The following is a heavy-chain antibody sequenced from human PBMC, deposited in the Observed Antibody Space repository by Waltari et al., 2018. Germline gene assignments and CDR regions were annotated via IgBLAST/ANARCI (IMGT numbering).Heavy chain of an antibody. J-gene: IGHJ6*02. CDR1: GFTFDDYG. Sequence: EVQLVESGGGVVRPGGSLRLSCAASGFTFDDYGMSWVRQAPGKGLEWVPGINGNGGSTGYADSVKGRFTISRDNAKNSLYLQMNSLRAEDTALYYCAGSAASGPVAQPYYYYGMDVWGQGTTVTVSS. CDR3: AGSAASGPVAQPYYYYGMDV. CDR2: INGNGGST. V-gene: IGHV3-20*04.